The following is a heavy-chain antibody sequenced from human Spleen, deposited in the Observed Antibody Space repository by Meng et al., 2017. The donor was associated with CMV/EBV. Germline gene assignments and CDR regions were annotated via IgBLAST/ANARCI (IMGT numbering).Heavy chain of an antibody. Sequence: SETLSLTCTVSGGSISSSSYYWGWIRQPPGKGLEWIGSIYYSGSTYYNPSLKSRVTISVDTSKNQFSLKLSSVTAADTAVYYCARDSPHPNRFDPWGQGTLVTVS. CDR2: IYYSGST. V-gene: IGHV4-39*07. CDR3: ARDSPHPNRFDP. J-gene: IGHJ5*02. CDR1: GGSISSSSYY.